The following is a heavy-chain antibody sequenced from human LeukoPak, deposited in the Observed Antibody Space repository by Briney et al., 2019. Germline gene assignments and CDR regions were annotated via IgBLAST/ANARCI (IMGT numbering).Heavy chain of an antibody. D-gene: IGHD2-21*01. V-gene: IGHV1-46*01. J-gene: IGHJ5*02. CDR3: ARDWVAKAVRYWFDP. Sequence: GASVKVSCKASGYTFTSYYMHWVRQAPGQGLEWMGIINPSGGSTSYAQKFQGRVTMTRDTSTSTVYMELSSLRSEDTAVYYCARDWVAKAVRYWFDPWGQGTLVTVSS. CDR2: INPSGGST. CDR1: GYTFTSYY.